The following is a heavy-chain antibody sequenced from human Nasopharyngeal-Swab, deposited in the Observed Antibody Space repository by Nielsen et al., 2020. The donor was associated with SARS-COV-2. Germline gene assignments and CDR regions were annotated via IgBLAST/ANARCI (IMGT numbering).Heavy chain of an antibody. CDR2: ISSSGSTI. CDR3: AKDSVIFDYSRHWYFDL. V-gene: IGHV3-11*04. CDR1: GFTFSDYY. D-gene: IGHD3/OR15-3a*01. Sequence: GGSLRLSCAASGFTFSDYYMSWIRQAPGKGLEWVSYISSSGSTIYYADSVKGRFTISRDNAKNSLYLQMNSLRAEDTAVYYCAKDSVIFDYSRHWYFDLWGRGTLVTVSS. J-gene: IGHJ2*01.